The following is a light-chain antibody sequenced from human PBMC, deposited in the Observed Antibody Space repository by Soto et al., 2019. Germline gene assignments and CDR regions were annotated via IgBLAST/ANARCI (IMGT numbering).Light chain of an antibody. Sequence: DIQMTQSPSSLSASVGDRVTITCRASQSISSWLAWYQQEPGKAPKLLIYDASSLESGVPSRFSGSGSGTEFTLTISSPQPDDFATYYCQQYNSYSGTFGQGTKVDI. J-gene: IGKJ1*01. CDR1: QSISSW. CDR2: DAS. CDR3: QQYNSYSGT. V-gene: IGKV1-5*01.